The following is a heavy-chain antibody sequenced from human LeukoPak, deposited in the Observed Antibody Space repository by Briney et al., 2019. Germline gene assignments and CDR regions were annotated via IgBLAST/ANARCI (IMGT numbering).Heavy chain of an antibody. V-gene: IGHV1-24*01. CDR3: AADLTSGSFNWFDP. CDR2: FDPEDGET. Sequence: ASVKVSCKVSGYTLTELSMHWVRQAPGKGLEWMGGFDPEDGETIYAQKFQGRVTMTEDTSTDTAYMELSSLRSEDTAVYYCAADLTSGSFNWFDPWGQGTLATVSS. D-gene: IGHD1-26*01. CDR1: GYTLTELS. J-gene: IGHJ5*02.